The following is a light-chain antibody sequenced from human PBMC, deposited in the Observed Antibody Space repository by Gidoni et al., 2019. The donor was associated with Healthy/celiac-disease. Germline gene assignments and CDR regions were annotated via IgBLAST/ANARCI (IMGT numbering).Light chain of an antibody. Sequence: QSALTQPRSVSGSPGQSVTISCTVTSSDVGGYNYVSVYQQHPGKAPNLMIYDVSKRPSGVPDRFSGSTSGNTSSLTISGLQAEDEADYYGCSYACSSAVVFGGGTKLPVL. CDR3: CSYACSSAVV. CDR2: DVS. CDR1: SSDVGGYNY. V-gene: IGLV2-11*01. J-gene: IGLJ2*01.